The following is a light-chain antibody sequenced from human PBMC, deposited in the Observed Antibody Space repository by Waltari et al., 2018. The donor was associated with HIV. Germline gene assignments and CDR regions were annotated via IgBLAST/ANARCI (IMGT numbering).Light chain of an antibody. CDR2: AAN. CDR1: QTVNTYY. Sequence: EIVLTQSPGTLSLSPGEGATLSCRASQTVNTYYLAWYQQKPGQAPRLLIYAANSRATGIPDRFSGSRSGTDFTLTINRLEPEDFAVYYCQQYGSSLTWTFGQGTKVELK. CDR3: QQYGSSLTWT. J-gene: IGKJ1*01. V-gene: IGKV3-20*01.